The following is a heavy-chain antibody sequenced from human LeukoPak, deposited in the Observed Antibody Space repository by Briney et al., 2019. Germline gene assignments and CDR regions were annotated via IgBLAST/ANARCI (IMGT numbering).Heavy chain of an antibody. J-gene: IGHJ6*02. CDR1: GFTFRSYA. V-gene: IGHV3-30-3*01. Sequence: GGSLRLSCAASGFTFRSYAMHWVRQAPGKGLGWVAVILYDGSNQYYADSVKGRFTISRDNSKNTLYLQMNSLRPEDTAVYYCAKRPDDYSYGMDVWGQGTTVTVSS. CDR3: AKRPDDYSYGMDV. CDR2: ILYDGSNQ.